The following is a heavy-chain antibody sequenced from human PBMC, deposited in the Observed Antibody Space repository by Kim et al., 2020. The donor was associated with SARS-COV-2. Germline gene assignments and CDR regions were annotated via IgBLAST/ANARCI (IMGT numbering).Heavy chain of an antibody. Sequence: YAHPSLKSRVTISVDRSKNQFSLKLSSVTAADTAVYYCASQYYYGSGSWYWGQGTLVTVSS. CDR3: ASQYYYGSGSWY. D-gene: IGHD3-10*01. V-gene: IGHV4-30-2*01. J-gene: IGHJ4*02.